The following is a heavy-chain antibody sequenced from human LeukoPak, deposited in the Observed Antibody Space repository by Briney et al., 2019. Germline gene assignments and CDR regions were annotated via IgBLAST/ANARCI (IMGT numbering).Heavy chain of an antibody. CDR2: IKSDGTRT. CDR3: VRDRVAGPTSLDF. Sequence: GQSLRLSCAASGFTFSSHWMHWVRQVPGKGPVWVSRIKSDGTRTTYADSVKGRFTISRDNAKNTLYLQMTSLRVEDTAVYYCVRDRVAGPTSLDFWGRGTLVTVSS. CDR1: GFTFSSHW. V-gene: IGHV3-74*01. J-gene: IGHJ4*02. D-gene: IGHD1-26*01.